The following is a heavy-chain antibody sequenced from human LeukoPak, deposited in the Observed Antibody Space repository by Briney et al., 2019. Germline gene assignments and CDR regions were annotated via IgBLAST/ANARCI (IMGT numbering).Heavy chain of an antibody. CDR1: GDTFSSNSAA. CDR2: TYYRSKWYN. D-gene: IGHD3-22*01. J-gene: IGHJ5*02. Sequence: SQTLSLTCAVSGDTFSSNSAAWNWLRQSPSIGLEWLVRTYYRSKWYNDYAVSVKSRITINPDTSKNQFSLHLNSVTPEDTAVYYCARNRLYDSSGYSGNWFDPWGQGTLVTVSS. CDR3: ARNRLYDSSGYSGNWFDP. V-gene: IGHV6-1*01.